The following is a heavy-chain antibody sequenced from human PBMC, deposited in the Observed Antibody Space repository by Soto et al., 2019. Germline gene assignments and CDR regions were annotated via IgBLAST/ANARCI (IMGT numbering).Heavy chain of an antibody. CDR1: GFTFSSYS. CDR2: ISSSSSTI. D-gene: IGHD3-3*01. CDR3: ARDHGWEYYDFWSGYYSDMDV. J-gene: IGHJ6*03. Sequence: GGSLRLSCAASGFTFSSYSMNWVRQAPGKGLEWVSYISSSSSTIYYADSVKGRFTISRDNAKNSLYLQMNSLRAEDTAVYYCARDHGWEYYDFWSGYYSDMDVWGKGTTVTVSS. V-gene: IGHV3-48*01.